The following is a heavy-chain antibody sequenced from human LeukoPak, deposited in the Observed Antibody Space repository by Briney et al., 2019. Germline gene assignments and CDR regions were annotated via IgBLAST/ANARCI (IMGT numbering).Heavy chain of an antibody. J-gene: IGHJ4*02. Sequence: SETPSLTCAVYGGSFSGYYWSWIRQPPGKGLEWIGEINHSGSTNYNPSLKSRVTISVDTSKNQFSLKLSSVTAADTAVYYCARGGVHDYGVDYWGQGTLVTVSS. D-gene: IGHD4-17*01. V-gene: IGHV4-34*01. CDR1: GGSFSGYY. CDR2: INHSGST. CDR3: ARGGVHDYGVDY.